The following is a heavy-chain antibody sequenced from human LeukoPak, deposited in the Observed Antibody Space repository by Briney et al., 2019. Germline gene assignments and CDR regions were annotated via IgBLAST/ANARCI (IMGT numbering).Heavy chain of an antibody. J-gene: IGHJ4*02. CDR2: IWYDGSNK. D-gene: IGHD1-14*01. CDR1: GFTFSNYG. CDR3: ARDVKNRFDY. V-gene: IGHV3-33*01. Sequence: PGGSLRLSCAASGFTFSNYGMHWVRQAPGKGLEWAAVIWYDGSNKNYADSVKGRFTISRDNSKSTLYLQMNSLRAEDTAVYYCARDVKNRFDYWGQGTLVTVSS.